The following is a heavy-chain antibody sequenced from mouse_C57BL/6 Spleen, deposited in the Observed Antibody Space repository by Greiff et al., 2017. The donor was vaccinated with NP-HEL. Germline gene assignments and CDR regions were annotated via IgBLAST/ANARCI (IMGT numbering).Heavy chain of an antibody. Sequence: EVHLVESEGGLVQPGSSMKLSCTASGFTFSDYYMAWVRQVPEKGLEWVANINYDGSSTYYLDSLKSRFIISRDNAKNILYLQMSSLKSEDTATYYCAREATMVLHWYFDVWGTGTTVTVSS. J-gene: IGHJ1*03. CDR3: AREATMVLHWYFDV. V-gene: IGHV5-16*01. CDR1: GFTFSDYY. D-gene: IGHD2-1*01. CDR2: INYDGSST.